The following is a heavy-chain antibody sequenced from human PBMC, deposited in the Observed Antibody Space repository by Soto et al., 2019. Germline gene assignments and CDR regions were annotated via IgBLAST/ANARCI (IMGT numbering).Heavy chain of an antibody. CDR2: ISGNSRDI. CDR1: GFSLSDYW. V-gene: IGHV3-21*01. D-gene: IGHD3-3*01. J-gene: IGHJ6*02. Sequence: PGGSLRLSCAASGFSLSDYWMHWVRQVPGKGLMWVSRISGNSRDIYYADSVKGRFTISRDNAKNSLYLQMNSLRAEDTAVYYCARDPVDFWSGRRGYYYGMDVWGQGTTVTVSS. CDR3: ARDPVDFWSGRRGYYYGMDV.